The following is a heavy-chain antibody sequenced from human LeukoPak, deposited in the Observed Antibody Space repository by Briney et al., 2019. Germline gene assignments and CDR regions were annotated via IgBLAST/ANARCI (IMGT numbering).Heavy chain of an antibody. J-gene: IGHJ4*02. Sequence: GGSLRLSCAASGFTFNTYSVNWVRQAPGKGLEWVSSISSGSSYIFYADSMKGRFTISRDNAKTSLYLQMNSLRAEDTAVYYCARVDYFESWGQGTLVTVSS. CDR2: ISSGSSYI. V-gene: IGHV3-21*01. CDR1: GFTFNTYS. CDR3: ARVDYFES.